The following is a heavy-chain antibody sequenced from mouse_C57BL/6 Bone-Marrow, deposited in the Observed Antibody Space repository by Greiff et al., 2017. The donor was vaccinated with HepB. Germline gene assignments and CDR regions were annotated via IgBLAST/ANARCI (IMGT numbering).Heavy chain of an antibody. D-gene: IGHD2-1*01. CDR2: IDPSDSYT. CDR3: ARDYYALYYFDY. V-gene: IGHV1-69*01. CDR1: GYTFTSYW. J-gene: IGHJ2*01. Sequence: QVQLQQPGAELVMPGASVKLSCKASGYTFTSYWMHWVKQRPGQGLEWIGEIDPSDSYTNYNQKFKGKSTLTVDKSSSTAYMQLSSLTSEDSAVYYCARDYYALYYFDYWGQGTTLTVSS.